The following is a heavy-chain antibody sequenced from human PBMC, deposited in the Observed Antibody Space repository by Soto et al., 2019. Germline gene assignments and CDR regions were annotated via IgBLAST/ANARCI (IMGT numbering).Heavy chain of an antibody. V-gene: IGHV1-58*01. Sequence: GASVKVSCKTSVFTFSKSSVQWMRQARGQRLEWIGWVVVGSDNTRYAQNFQDRVTITRDMSTSTSYMELSSLTSEDTAVYFCASEIDDYDVFNLWGQGTPVIVSS. CDR3: ASEIDDYDVFNL. D-gene: IGHD4-17*01. J-gene: IGHJ1*01. CDR1: VFTFSKSS. CDR2: VVVGSDNT.